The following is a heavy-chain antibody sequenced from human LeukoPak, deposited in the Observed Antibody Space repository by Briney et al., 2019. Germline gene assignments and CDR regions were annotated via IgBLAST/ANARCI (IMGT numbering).Heavy chain of an antibody. CDR3: TTEECKTGICKHAFDV. CDR2: IKSKIHGGTT. Sequence: PGGSLRLSCAASGFTFSNAWMTWVRQAPGKGLEWVGRIKSKIHGGTTDYPAPVKGRFTISRDDSKNTLYLQVNSLKTEDTAVYYCTTEECKTGICKHAFDVWGQGTMVTVSS. V-gene: IGHV3-15*01. CDR1: GFTFSNAW. D-gene: IGHD1-1*01. J-gene: IGHJ3*01.